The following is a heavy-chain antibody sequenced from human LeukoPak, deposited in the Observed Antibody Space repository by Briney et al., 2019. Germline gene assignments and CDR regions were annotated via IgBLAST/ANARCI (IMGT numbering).Heavy chain of an antibody. CDR3: ARGGPAARRLNYYYMDV. Sequence: ASVKVSCKASGYTFTGYYMHWVRQAPGQELEWMGWINPNSGGTNYAQKFQGRVTMTRDTSISTAYMELSRLRSDDTAVYYCARGGPAARRLNYYYMDVWGKGTTVTVSS. D-gene: IGHD2-2*01. V-gene: IGHV1-2*02. CDR2: INPNSGGT. CDR1: GYTFTGYY. J-gene: IGHJ6*03.